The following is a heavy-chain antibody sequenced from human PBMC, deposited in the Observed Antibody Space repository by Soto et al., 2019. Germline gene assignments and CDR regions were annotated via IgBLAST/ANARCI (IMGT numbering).Heavy chain of an antibody. CDR2: IIPIFDAT. J-gene: IGHJ4*02. CDR3: ARDLTSVRGS. Sequence: QVQMVQSGAEVKKPGSSARVSCKVSGGTFSRHSISWVRQAPGQGLEWMGGIIPIFDATQYEQKFQGRLTITADESTTTFPMDLSGLRPEDTAIYYCARDLTSVRGSWGQGTLVTVS. CDR1: GGTFSRHS. V-gene: IGHV1-69*01. D-gene: IGHD3-10*01.